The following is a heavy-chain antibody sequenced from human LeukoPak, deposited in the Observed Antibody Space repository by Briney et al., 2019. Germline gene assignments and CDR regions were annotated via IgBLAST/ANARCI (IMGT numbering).Heavy chain of an antibody. CDR1: GFTVSSYS. CDR3: ARDGSGWYSEYFQH. D-gene: IGHD6-19*01. V-gene: IGHV3-21*01. Sequence: GGSLRLSCAASGFTVSSYSMNWVRQAPGKGLEWVSSISSSSSYIYYADSVKGRFTISRDNAKNSLYLQMNSLRAEDTAVYYCARDGSGWYSEYFQHWGQGTLVTVSS. J-gene: IGHJ1*01. CDR2: ISSSSSYI.